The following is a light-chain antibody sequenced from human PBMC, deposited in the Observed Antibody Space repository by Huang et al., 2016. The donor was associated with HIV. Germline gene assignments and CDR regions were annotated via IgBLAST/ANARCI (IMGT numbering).Light chain of an antibody. J-gene: IGKJ3*01. CDR3: QQYYRWLLYT. CDR2: AAS. CDR1: QNVGNN. Sequence: EIVMKQSPATLSVSPGERVTLSCRASQNVGNNVAWYQHKPGQAPRLLIYAASTRAAGIPARFSGSGSGTGFTLTISSLQSEYFAFYYCQQYYRWLLYTFGPGTKVDVK. V-gene: IGKV3-15*01.